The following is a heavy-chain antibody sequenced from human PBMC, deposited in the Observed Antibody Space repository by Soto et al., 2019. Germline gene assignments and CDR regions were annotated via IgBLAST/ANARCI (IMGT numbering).Heavy chain of an antibody. V-gene: IGHV1-18*01. D-gene: IGHD1-1*01. CDR1: GYTFTSYG. CDR3: ARVRRSHTPPNWFDP. Sequence: ASVKVSCKASGYTFTSYGISWVRQAPGQGLEWMGWISAYNGNTNYAQKLQGRVTMTTDTSTSTAYMELRSLRSDDTAVYYCARVRRSHTPPNWFDPWGQGTLVTVSS. J-gene: IGHJ5*02. CDR2: ISAYNGNT.